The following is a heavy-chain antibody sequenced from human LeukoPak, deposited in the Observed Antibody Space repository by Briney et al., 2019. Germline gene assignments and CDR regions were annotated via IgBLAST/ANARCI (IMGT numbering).Heavy chain of an antibody. J-gene: IGHJ6*02. CDR3: ARDGRYYGSGSYYPYYGMDV. D-gene: IGHD3-10*01. CDR1: GFTFSSYS. Sequence: GGSLRLSCAASGFTFSSYSMNWVRQAPGKGLEWVSSISRSSTYIYYADSVKGRFTISRDNAKNSLYLQMNSLRAEDTAVYYCARDGRYYGSGSYYPYYGMDVWGQGTTVTVSS. V-gene: IGHV3-21*01. CDR2: ISRSSTYI.